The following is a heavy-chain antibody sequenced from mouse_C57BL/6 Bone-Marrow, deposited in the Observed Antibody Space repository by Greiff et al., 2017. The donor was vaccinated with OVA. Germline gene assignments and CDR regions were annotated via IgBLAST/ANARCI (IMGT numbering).Heavy chain of an antibody. D-gene: IGHD2-3*01. J-gene: IGHJ1*03. CDR2: IRSKSNNYAT. V-gene: IGHV10-1*01. Sequence: EVQLVESGGGLVQPKGSLKLSCAASGFSFNTYAMNWVRQAPGKGLEWVARIRSKSNNYATYYADSVKDRFTISRDDSESMLYLQMNNLKTEDTSMYDCVRQSMMVTHWYFDVWGTGTTVTVSS. CDR3: VRQSMMVTHWYFDV. CDR1: GFSFNTYA.